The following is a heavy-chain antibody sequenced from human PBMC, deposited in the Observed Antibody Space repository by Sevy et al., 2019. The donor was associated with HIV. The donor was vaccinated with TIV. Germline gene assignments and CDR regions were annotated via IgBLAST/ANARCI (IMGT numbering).Heavy chain of an antibody. CDR2: ISSGGSYI. CDR1: GFTFSNYF. CDR3: ARGDYYGSLYYFDY. D-gene: IGHD3-10*01. Sequence: GGSLRLSCAASGFTFSNYFINRVRQAPGKGLEWVSSISSGGSYIFYADSVKGRFTISRDNAKNSLYLHMNSLRAEDTAVYYCARGDYYGSLYYFDYWGPGTLVTVSS. J-gene: IGHJ4*02. V-gene: IGHV3-21*01.